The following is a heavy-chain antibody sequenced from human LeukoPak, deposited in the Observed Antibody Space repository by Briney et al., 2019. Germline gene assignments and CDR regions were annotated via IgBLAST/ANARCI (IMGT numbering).Heavy chain of an antibody. CDR3: ANGDCRGGRCSSGAH. D-gene: IGHD2-15*01. CDR2: TRDDASKT. V-gene: IGHV3-30*02. J-gene: IGHJ4*02. CDR1: GFTFRSYG. Sequence: HPGGSLRLSCTGSGFTFRSYGMHWVRQAPGKGPEWVAYTRDDASKTWYGGSVKGRFTISRDNSKNTLYLHMNSVRGEDTAMYYCANGDCRGGRCSSGAHWGQGTLVTVSS.